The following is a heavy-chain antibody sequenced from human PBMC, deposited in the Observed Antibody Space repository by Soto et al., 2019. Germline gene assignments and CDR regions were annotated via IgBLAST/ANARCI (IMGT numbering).Heavy chain of an antibody. D-gene: IGHD3-3*01. CDR2: SGNT. V-gene: IGHV1-18*04. CDR1: GYIFSRHG. CDR3: ARGADDFSSGYYYEY. J-gene: IGHJ4*02. Sequence: QVQLVQSGAEVKKPGASVTVSCKASGYIFSRHGISWVRQAPGQGLEWMAWSGNTNYAQKFQGRLTLTTNPSTRTAYMELRSLRSDDTAVYYCARGADDFSSGYYYEYWGQGTLVTVSS.